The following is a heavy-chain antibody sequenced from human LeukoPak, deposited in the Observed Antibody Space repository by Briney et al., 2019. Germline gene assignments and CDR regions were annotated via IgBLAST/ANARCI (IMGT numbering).Heavy chain of an antibody. CDR1: GFTFSSYG. Sequence: GGSLRLSCAASGFTFSSYGMHWVRQAPGKGLEWVAFIRYDGSNKYYADSVKGRFTISRDNSKNTLYLQMNSLRAEDTAVYYCAKGEAAAGYYFNYWGQGTLVTVSS. CDR2: IRYDGSNK. CDR3: AKGEAAAGYYFNY. J-gene: IGHJ4*02. V-gene: IGHV3-30*02. D-gene: IGHD6-13*01.